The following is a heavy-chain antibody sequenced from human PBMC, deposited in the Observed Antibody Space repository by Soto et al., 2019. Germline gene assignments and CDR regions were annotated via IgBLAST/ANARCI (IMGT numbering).Heavy chain of an antibody. V-gene: IGHV3-23*01. CDR1: GFTFSSYA. CDR2: ISGSGGST. D-gene: IGHD3-3*01. CDR3: AKGYDSRYYFDY. Sequence: GGSLRLSCAASGFTFSSYAMSWVRQAPGKGLEWVSAISGSGGSTYYADSVKGRLTISRDNSKNTLYLQMNSLRAEDTAVYYCAKGYDSRYYFDYWGQGTLVTVSS. J-gene: IGHJ4*02.